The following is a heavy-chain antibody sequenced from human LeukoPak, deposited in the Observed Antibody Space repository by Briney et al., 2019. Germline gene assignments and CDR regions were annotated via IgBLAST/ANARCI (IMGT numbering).Heavy chain of an antibody. Sequence: PSETLSLTCTVSGASISSYYWSWLRRPPGKELEWIGNIYYSGNTNYNPSLKSRVTISLDATKNQFSLNLNSVSAADTAIYYCARNVDTTVVSYFQYWGQGALVTVSS. CDR1: GASISSYY. V-gene: IGHV4-59*01. CDR2: IYYSGNT. D-gene: IGHD5-18*01. CDR3: ARNVDTTVVSYFQY. J-gene: IGHJ4*02.